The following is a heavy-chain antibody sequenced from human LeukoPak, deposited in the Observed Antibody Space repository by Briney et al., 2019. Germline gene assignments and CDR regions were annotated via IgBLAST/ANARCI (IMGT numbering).Heavy chain of an antibody. V-gene: IGHV3-21*04. Sequence: GGSLRLSCAASGFTFSSYSMNWVRQAPGKGLEWVSSISSSSSYIYYADSVKGRFTISRDNSKNTLYLQMNSLRAEDTAVYYCARDRSRALVDYWGQGTLVTVSS. CDR3: ARDRSRALVDY. CDR2: ISSSSSYI. J-gene: IGHJ4*02. CDR1: GFTFSSYS.